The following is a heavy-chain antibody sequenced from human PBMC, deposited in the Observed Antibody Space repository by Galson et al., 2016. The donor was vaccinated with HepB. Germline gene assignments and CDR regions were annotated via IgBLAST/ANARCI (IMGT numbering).Heavy chain of an antibody. CDR1: GFTFSSDG. CDR2: IWYDGSNT. CDR3: ARGQGYCSGGTCHGIDY. Sequence: SLRLSCAASGFTFSSDGMHWVRQAPGKGLEWVAVIWYDGSNTNYADSVKGRFTISRDNSKNPVYLQMNSLRAEDTAVYYCARGQGYCSGGTCHGIDYWGQGTVVTVSS. J-gene: IGHJ4*02. V-gene: IGHV3-33*01. D-gene: IGHD2-15*01.